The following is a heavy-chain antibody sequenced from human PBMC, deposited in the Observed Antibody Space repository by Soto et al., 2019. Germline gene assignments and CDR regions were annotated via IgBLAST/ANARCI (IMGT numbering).Heavy chain of an antibody. CDR1: GGTFSSYA. J-gene: IGHJ4*02. Sequence: QVQLVQSGAEVKKPGSSVKVSCRASGGTFSSYAISWVRQAPGQGLEWMGGIIPIFGTANYAQKFQGRVTITADESTSTAYMELSSLRSEDTAVYYCARVGREYCGRDCYSGAFDYWGQGTLVTVSS. CDR3: ARVGREYCGRDCYSGAFDY. V-gene: IGHV1-69*01. CDR2: IIPIFGTA. D-gene: IGHD2-21*02.